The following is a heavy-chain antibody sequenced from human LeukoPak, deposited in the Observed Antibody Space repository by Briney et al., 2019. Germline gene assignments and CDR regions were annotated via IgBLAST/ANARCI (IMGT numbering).Heavy chain of an antibody. CDR2: IYYSGST. CDR1: GGSISSYY. J-gene: IGHJ4*02. V-gene: IGHV4-59*01. Sequence: SETLYLTCTVSGGSISSYYWSWIRQPPGKGLEWIGYIYYSGSTDYNPSLKNRVTISVDTSKNQFSLKLSSVTAADTAVYYCAREGVTKYYFDYWGQGTLVTVSS. D-gene: IGHD4-11*01. CDR3: AREGVTKYYFDY.